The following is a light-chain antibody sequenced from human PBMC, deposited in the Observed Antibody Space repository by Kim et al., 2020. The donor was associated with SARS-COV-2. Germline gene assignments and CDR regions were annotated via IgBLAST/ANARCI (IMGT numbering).Light chain of an antibody. V-gene: IGLV3-1*01. CDR1: KWGDKY. J-gene: IGLJ2*01. CDR3: QAWDSSTVV. Sequence: GAPGKTASITCSGDKWGDKYACWYKQKPGQSPGLVIYQDSKRPSGIPERFSGSNSGNTATLTISGTQAMDEADYYCQAWDSSTVVFGGGTQLTVL. CDR2: QDS.